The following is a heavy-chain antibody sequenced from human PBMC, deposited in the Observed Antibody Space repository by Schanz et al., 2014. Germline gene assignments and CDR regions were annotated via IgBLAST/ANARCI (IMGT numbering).Heavy chain of an antibody. CDR1: GFSFSSYS. V-gene: IGHV3-48*01. CDR2: ISSGGTTI. J-gene: IGHJ6*02. CDR3: AKDDTQVNGMDV. Sequence: EVQLVESGGGLVQPGESLRLSCAVSGFSFSSYSMSWVRQAPGKGLEWIAYISSGGTTIYYADSVKGRFTISRDNSKNTLHLQMNSLRVEDTAVYYCAKDDTQVNGMDVWGQGTTVTVSS.